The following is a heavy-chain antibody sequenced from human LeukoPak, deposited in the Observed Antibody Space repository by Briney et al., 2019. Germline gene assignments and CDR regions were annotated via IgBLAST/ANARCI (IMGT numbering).Heavy chain of an antibody. J-gene: IGHJ3*02. CDR1: GDSVSNNDGG. CDR3: ARGTFTAEDTFDI. Sequence: SQTLSLTCAISGDSVSNNDGGWNWIRQSPSRGLEWLGRTYYRSIWSNDYAVSVKSRITINPDTSKNHFSLQLNSVTPEDTAVYYCARGTFTAEDTFDIWGQGTMVTVSS. CDR2: TYYRSIWSN. V-gene: IGHV6-1*01. D-gene: IGHD3-16*01.